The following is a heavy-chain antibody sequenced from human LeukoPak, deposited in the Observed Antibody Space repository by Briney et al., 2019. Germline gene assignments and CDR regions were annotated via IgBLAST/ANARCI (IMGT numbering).Heavy chain of an antibody. Sequence: PGGSLRLSCAASGFTVSSNYMSWVRQAPGKGLEWVSVIYSGGSTYYADSVKGRFTISRDNSKNTLYLQMNSLRAEDTAVYYCARGTARQIAAAGTDYFDYWGQGTLATVSS. V-gene: IGHV3-53*01. CDR1: GFTVSSNY. CDR3: ARGTARQIAAAGTDYFDY. J-gene: IGHJ4*02. D-gene: IGHD6-13*01. CDR2: IYSGGST.